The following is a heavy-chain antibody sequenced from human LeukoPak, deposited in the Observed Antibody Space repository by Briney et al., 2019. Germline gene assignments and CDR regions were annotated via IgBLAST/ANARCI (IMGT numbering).Heavy chain of an antibody. CDR1: GGSISSYY. Sequence: SETLSLTCTVSGGSISSYYWSWIRQPPGKGLEWIGYIYYSGSTNYNPSLKSRVTISVDTSKNQFSLKLSSVTAADTAVYYCARVSSSSQGMDVWGQGTTVTVSS. D-gene: IGHD6-6*01. V-gene: IGHV4-59*01. CDR2: IYYSGST. CDR3: ARVSSSSQGMDV. J-gene: IGHJ6*02.